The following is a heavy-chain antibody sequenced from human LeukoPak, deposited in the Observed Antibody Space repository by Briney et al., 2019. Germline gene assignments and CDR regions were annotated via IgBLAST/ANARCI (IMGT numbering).Heavy chain of an antibody. CDR2: INPNSGGT. Sequence: ASVKVSCKASGYTFTGYYMHWVRQVPGQGLEWMGWINPNSGGTNYAQKFQGRVTMTRDTSISTAYMELSRLRSDDTAVYYCARVVMDLYGDYGKVDYWGQGTLVTVSS. V-gene: IGHV1-2*02. J-gene: IGHJ4*02. D-gene: IGHD4-17*01. CDR1: GYTFTGYY. CDR3: ARVVMDLYGDYGKVDY.